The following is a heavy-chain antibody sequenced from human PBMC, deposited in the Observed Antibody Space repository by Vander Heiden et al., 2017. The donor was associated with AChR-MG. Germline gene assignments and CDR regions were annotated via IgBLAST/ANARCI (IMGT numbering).Heavy chain of an antibody. CDR2: INPTGGGT. CDR1: GYSFTNYH. J-gene: IGHJ4*02. D-gene: IGHD2-8*02. CDR3: ARAIRTGGAYIANY. Sequence: QVQLVQSGAEVKKPGASVTASCKASGYSFTNYHVHWVRQAPGQGLEWMGVINPTGGGTIYAQKFRGRVTMTRDTSTSTVYMDLSSLRSEDTALYYCARAIRTGGAYIANYWGQGTLVTVSS. V-gene: IGHV1-46*03.